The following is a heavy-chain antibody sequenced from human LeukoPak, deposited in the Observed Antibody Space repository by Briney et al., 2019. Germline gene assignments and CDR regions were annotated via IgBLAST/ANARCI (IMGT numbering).Heavy chain of an antibody. V-gene: IGHV3-21*04. CDR2: ISSSSSYI. D-gene: IGHD2-8*01. Sequence: GGSLRLSCAASGFTFSSYSMNWVRQAPGKGLEWVSSISSSSSYIYYADSVKGRFTISRDNAKNSLYLQMNSLRAEDTALYYCARDGRTNGVPGGYWGQGTLVTVSS. CDR1: GFTFSSYS. J-gene: IGHJ4*02. CDR3: ARDGRTNGVPGGY.